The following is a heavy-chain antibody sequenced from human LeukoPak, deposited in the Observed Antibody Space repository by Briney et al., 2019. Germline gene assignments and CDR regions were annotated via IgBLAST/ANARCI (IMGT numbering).Heavy chain of an antibody. CDR1: GYSISSSNW. V-gene: IGHV4-28*03. CDR2: IYYSGSA. D-gene: IGHD1-26*01. Sequence: SDTLSPTCAASGYSISSSNWWGWIRQPPGKGLEWIGFIYYSGSAYYNPSLKSRVTMSVDTSKNQFSLKLNSVTAADTAVYYCARDRGSSSRWYFDLWGRGTLVTVSS. J-gene: IGHJ2*01. CDR3: ARDRGSSSRWYFDL.